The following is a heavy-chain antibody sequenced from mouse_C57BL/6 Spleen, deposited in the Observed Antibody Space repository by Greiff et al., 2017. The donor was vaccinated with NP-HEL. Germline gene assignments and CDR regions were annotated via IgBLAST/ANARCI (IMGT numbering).Heavy chain of an antibody. Sequence: DVMLVESGGGLVKPGGSLKLSCAASGFTFSDYGMHWVRQAPEKGLEWVAYISSGSSTIYYADTVKGRFTISRDNAKNTLFLQMTSLRSEDTAMDYCSRRYYYGSSYPLYYAMDYWGQGTSVTVSS. D-gene: IGHD1-1*01. V-gene: IGHV5-17*01. J-gene: IGHJ4*01. CDR1: GFTFSDYG. CDR3: SRRYYYGSSYPLYYAMDY. CDR2: ISSGSSTI.